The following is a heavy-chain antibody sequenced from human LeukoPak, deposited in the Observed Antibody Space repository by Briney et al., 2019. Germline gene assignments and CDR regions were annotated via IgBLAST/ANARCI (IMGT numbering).Heavy chain of an antibody. J-gene: IGHJ6*02. CDR2: IIPILGIT. Sequence: ASVKVSCKASGGTFSSYAISWVRQAPGQGLEWMGRIIPILGITNYAQKFQGRVTITADKSTSTAYMKLSSLRSEDTAVYYCARDRLVLDYYYFGMDVWGQGTTVTVSS. V-gene: IGHV1-69*04. CDR1: GGTFSSYA. CDR3: ARDRLVLDYYYFGMDV. D-gene: IGHD2-21*01.